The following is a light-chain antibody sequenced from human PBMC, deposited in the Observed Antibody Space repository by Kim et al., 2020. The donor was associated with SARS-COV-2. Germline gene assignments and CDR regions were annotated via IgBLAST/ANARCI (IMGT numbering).Light chain of an antibody. CDR1: QSVGTN. CDR3: QQYNDWPRT. CDR2: GGS. Sequence: EIVMTQSPVTLSVSPGERASLSCRASQSVGTNLAWYQQKPGQAPRLFIYGGSTRAAGIPARFTGSGSGTQFTLTITSLQSEDFAFYHCQQYNDWPRTFGQGTKLEI. J-gene: IGKJ2*01. V-gene: IGKV3-15*01.